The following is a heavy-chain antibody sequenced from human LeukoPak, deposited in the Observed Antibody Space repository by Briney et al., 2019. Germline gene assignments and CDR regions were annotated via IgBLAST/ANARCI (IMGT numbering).Heavy chain of an antibody. V-gene: IGHV3-48*01. CDR1: GFTFSSYS. D-gene: IGHD2-21*02. J-gene: IGHJ4*02. CDR2: SSSSTNTI. CDR3: AREPIDGDCQFDY. Sequence: PGGSLRLSCAASGFTFSSYSMNWVRQAPGKGLEWVSYSSSSTNTIYYADSVKGRFTISRDDSKSTVYLQMNSLRAEDAALYYCAREPIDGDCQFDYWGQGTLVTVSS.